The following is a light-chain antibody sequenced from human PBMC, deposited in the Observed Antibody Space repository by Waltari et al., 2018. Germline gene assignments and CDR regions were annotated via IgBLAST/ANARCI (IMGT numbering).Light chain of an antibody. CDR2: KDS. J-gene: IGLJ2*01. Sequence: SYELTQPPSVSVSPGQTARITCSGDALPKQYAFWYQQKPGQAPVRVIYKDSERPSGVPERFSGSRSGTTVTLTISGVQAEDEADYYCQSADSSDTYVVFGGGTKLTVL. CDR3: QSADSSDTYVV. V-gene: IGLV3-25*03. CDR1: ALPKQY.